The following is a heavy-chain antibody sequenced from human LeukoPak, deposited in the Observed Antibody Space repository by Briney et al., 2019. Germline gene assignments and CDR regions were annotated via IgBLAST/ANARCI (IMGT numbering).Heavy chain of an antibody. CDR2: TYYRSKWYN. V-gene: IGHV6-1*01. CDR3: ARGFGSSWQYNWFDP. Sequence: SQTLSLTCAISGDSVSINSAAWNWITQSPSRGLEWLGRTYYRSKWYNDYAVSVKSRITINPDTSKNQFSLQLNSVTHEDTAVYYCARGFGSSWQYNWFDPWGQGTLVTVSS. D-gene: IGHD6-13*01. J-gene: IGHJ5*02. CDR1: GDSVSINSAA.